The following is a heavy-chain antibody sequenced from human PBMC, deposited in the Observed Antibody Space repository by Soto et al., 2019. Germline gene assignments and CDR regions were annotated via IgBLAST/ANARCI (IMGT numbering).Heavy chain of an antibody. D-gene: IGHD3-16*01. CDR1: GGSVNPFY. J-gene: IGHJ5*02. V-gene: IGHV4-59*02. CDR2: IYFSGST. Sequence: ETLSHTYTVSGGSVNPFYWPWIRQPPGKGLEWIGNIYFSGSTNYNPSLQSRVTMSIDTSKNQFSLHLSSVTAADTAVYYCAKRSQDYAAWVDPWGQGTLVTVS. CDR3: AKRSQDYAAWVDP.